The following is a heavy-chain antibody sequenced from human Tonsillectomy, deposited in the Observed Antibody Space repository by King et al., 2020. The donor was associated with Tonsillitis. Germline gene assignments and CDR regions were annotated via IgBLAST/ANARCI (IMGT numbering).Heavy chain of an antibody. CDR3: VKDRKGEIYGVISDLDS. V-gene: IGHV3-64D*06. Sequence: DVQLVESGGGLVHPGESLRLSCSASGFTFNKYAMHWVRQAPGKGLEYVSAIRSRGDSTYYADSVRGRFTISRDNSKNTLYLQMSSLRPEDTAVYYCVKDRKGEIYGVISDLDSWGQGTLVIVSS. CDR1: GFTFNKYA. D-gene: IGHD3-3*01. J-gene: IGHJ4*02. CDR2: IRSRGDST.